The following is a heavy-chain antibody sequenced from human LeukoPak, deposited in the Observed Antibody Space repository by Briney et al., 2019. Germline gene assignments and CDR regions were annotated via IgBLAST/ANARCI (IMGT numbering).Heavy chain of an antibody. J-gene: IGHJ5*02. CDR3: ARLDIVVVVAAISSWFDP. CDR2: IKQDGSEK. Sequence: PGGSLRLSCAASGFTFSSYWMSWVRQAPGKGLEWVANIKQDGSEKYYVDSVKGRFTISRDNAKNSLYLQMNSLRAEDTAVYYCARLDIVVVVAAISSWFDPWGQGTLVTVSS. CDR1: GFTFSSYW. D-gene: IGHD2-15*01. V-gene: IGHV3-7*01.